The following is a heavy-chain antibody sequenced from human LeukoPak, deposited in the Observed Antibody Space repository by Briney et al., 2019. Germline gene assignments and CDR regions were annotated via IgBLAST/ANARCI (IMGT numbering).Heavy chain of an antibody. CDR1: GCSISSYY. D-gene: IGHD3-22*01. J-gene: IGHJ4*02. CDR2: IYTSGST. CDR3: ARDSYDSSGYSYYFDY. V-gene: IGHV4-4*07. Sequence: SETLSLTCTVSGCSISSYYWSWIRQPAGKGLEWIGRIYTSGSTNYNPSLKSRVTMSVDTSKNQFSLKLSSVTAADTAVYYCARDSYDSSGYSYYFDYWGQGTLVTVSS.